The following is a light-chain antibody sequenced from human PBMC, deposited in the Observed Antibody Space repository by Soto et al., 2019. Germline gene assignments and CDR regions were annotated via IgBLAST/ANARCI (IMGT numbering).Light chain of an antibody. CDR3: TSYAGSNIWV. CDR1: SSDVGAYNY. Sequence: QSALTQPPSASGSPGQSVTITCTVTSSDVGAYNYVSWYQQYPGKAPKLMIYEVSKRPSGVPDRFSGSKSGKTASLTVSGLQPEDEADYYCTSYAGSNIWVFGGGTKLTVL. V-gene: IGLV2-8*01. J-gene: IGLJ3*02. CDR2: EVS.